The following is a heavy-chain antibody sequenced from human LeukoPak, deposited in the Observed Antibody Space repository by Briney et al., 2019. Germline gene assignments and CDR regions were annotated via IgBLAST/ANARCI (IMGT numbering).Heavy chain of an antibody. CDR2: IIPIFGTA. J-gene: IGHJ2*01. CDR1: GGTFSSYA. CDR3: ATRERQLAYCGGDCYSNWYFDL. Sequence: GSSVKVSCKASGGTFSSYAISWVRQAPGQGLEWMGGIIPIFGTANYAQKFQGRVTITADKSTSTAYMELSSLRSEDTAVYYCATRERQLAYCGGDCYSNWYFDLWGRGTLVTVSS. D-gene: IGHD2-21*02. V-gene: IGHV1-69*06.